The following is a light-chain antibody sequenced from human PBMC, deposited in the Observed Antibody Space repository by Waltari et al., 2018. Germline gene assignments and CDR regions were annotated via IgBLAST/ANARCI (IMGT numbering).Light chain of an antibody. J-gene: IGKJ4*01. CDR3: MQGVHLPLT. CDR2: EVS. CDR1: QSLLHRHGQTY. Sequence: DIVMTQTPLSLSVSPGQPASIPCKSRQSLLHRHGQTYLFWYLKRPGQSPPLLISEVSSRFSGVLDRFSGSGSGTDFTLQISRVEAEDVGLYYCMQGVHLPLTFGGGTKVEIK. V-gene: IGKV2-29*03.